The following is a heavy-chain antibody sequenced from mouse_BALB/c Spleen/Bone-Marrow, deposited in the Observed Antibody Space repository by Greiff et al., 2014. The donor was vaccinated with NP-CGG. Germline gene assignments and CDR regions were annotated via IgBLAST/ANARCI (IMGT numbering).Heavy chain of an antibody. CDR3: ARGGFYYGMDY. J-gene: IGHJ4*01. CDR1: GFTFSDYY. CDR2: ISNGGGST. Sequence: EVQLVESGGGLVQPGGSLKLSCATSGFTFSDYYMYWVRQTPEKRLEWVAYISNGGGSTYYPDTVKGRFTISRDNAKNTLYLQMSRLKSEDTAMYYCARGGFYYGMDYWGQGTSVTVSS. V-gene: IGHV5-12*02.